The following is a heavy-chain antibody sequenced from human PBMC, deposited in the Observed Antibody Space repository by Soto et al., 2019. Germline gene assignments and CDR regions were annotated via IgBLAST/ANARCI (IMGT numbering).Heavy chain of an antibody. Sequence: GASVKVSCKASGYTFTSYGISWVRQAPGQGLEWMGWISAYNGNTNYAQKLQGRVTMTTDTSTSTAYMELRSLRSDDTAVYYCARDLYYDILTGYYRPSDAFDIWGQGTMVTVSS. V-gene: IGHV1-18*01. CDR3: ARDLYYDILTGYYRPSDAFDI. J-gene: IGHJ3*02. CDR2: ISAYNGNT. D-gene: IGHD3-9*01. CDR1: GYTFTSYG.